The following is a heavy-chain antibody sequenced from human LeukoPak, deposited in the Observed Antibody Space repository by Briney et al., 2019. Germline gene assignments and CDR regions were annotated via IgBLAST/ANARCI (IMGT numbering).Heavy chain of an antibody. J-gene: IGHJ4*02. Sequence: AGSLRLSCAASGFTFSSCGMHWVRQAPGKGLEWVAVISYDGSNKYYADSVKGRFTISRDDSKNTLYLQMNSLRAEDTAVYYCAVVWIQLWSAFDYWGQGTLVTVSS. V-gene: IGHV3-30*03. CDR2: ISYDGSNK. CDR3: AVVWIQLWSAFDY. CDR1: GFTFSSCG. D-gene: IGHD5-18*01.